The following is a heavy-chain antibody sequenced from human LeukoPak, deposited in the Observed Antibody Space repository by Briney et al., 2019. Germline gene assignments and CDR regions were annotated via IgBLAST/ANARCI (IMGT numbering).Heavy chain of an antibody. CDR1: GFTFSSYS. CDR3: GRDEASPSYYYDSSGGAFDI. J-gene: IGHJ3*02. Sequence: GGSLRLSCAASGFTFSSYSMNWVRQAPGKGLEWVSSISSSSSYIYYADSVKGRFTISRDNAKNSLYLQMNSLRAEDTAVYYCGRDEASPSYYYDSSGGAFDIWGQGTMVTVSS. CDR2: ISSSSSYI. V-gene: IGHV3-21*01. D-gene: IGHD3-22*01.